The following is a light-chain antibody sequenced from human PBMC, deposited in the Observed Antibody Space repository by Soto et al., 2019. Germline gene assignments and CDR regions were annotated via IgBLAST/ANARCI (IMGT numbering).Light chain of an antibody. CDR3: QQSYSNPLT. CDR1: QSISSY. CDR2: GAS. Sequence: DIQMTQSPSSLSASVGDRVTITCRASQSISSYLIWYQHKPGEAPKLLIYGASSLYSGVPSRFSGSGSGTEFTRTINSLQPDDFATYYCQQSYSNPLTFGGGTKVEIK. J-gene: IGKJ4*01. V-gene: IGKV1-39*01.